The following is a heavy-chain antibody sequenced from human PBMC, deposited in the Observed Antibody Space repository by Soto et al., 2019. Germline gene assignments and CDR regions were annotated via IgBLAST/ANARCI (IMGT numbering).Heavy chain of an antibody. CDR3: ATDIVVVVAGGAFDI. D-gene: IGHD2-15*01. V-gene: IGHV3-33*01. Sequence: GGSLRLSCAASGLTFSSYGMHWVRQAPGKGLEWVAVIWYDGSNKYYADSVKGRFTISRDNSKNTLYLQMNSLRAEDTAVYYCATDIVVVVAGGAFDIWGQGTMVTVSS. CDR1: GLTFSSYG. J-gene: IGHJ3*02. CDR2: IWYDGSNK.